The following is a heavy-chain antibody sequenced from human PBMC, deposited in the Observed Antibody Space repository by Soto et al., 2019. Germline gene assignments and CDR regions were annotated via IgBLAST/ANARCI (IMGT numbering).Heavy chain of an antibody. CDR1: GYKFIDYW. Sequence: GESLKISCQASGYKFIDYWIGWVRQVPGKGLEWVGSFYPCDFDIKYSPSFRGQVTISVDKSTTTAYLQWSSLKDSDTAMYYWARASGGKYYDSRQYYYSYWGQGTLVTVSS. J-gene: IGHJ4*02. D-gene: IGHD3-22*01. V-gene: IGHV5-51*01. CDR2: FYPCDFDI. CDR3: ARASGGKYYDSRQYYYSY.